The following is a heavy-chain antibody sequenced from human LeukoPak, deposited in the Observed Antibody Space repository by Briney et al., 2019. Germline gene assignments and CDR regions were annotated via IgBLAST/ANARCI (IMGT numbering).Heavy chain of an antibody. CDR3: ARDDVVTTVTHRWSAGDYGMDV. CDR1: GFTFSSYA. D-gene: IGHD4-17*01. Sequence: PGGSLRLSCAASGFTFSSYAMHWVRQAPGKGLEWVAVISYDGSNKYYADSVKGRFTISRDNSKNTLYLQMNSLRAEDTAVYYCARDDVVTTVTHRWSAGDYGMDVWGQGTTVTVSS. CDR2: ISYDGSNK. V-gene: IGHV3-30-3*01. J-gene: IGHJ6*02.